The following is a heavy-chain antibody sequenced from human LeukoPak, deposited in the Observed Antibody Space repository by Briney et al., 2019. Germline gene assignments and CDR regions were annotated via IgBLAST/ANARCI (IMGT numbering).Heavy chain of an antibody. V-gene: IGHV1-69*04. J-gene: IGHJ6*02. CDR1: GGTFSSYA. D-gene: IGHD4-11*01. Sequence: SVTVSCKASGGTFSSYAISGVRQAPGQGVEGMGRINPILGIANYAQKFQGRVTITAAISTSTAYMELSSLRSEDTAVYYCARDVTTVTTYPNYYYYGMDVWGQGTTVTVSS. CDR3: ARDVTTVTTYPNYYYYGMDV. CDR2: INPILGIA.